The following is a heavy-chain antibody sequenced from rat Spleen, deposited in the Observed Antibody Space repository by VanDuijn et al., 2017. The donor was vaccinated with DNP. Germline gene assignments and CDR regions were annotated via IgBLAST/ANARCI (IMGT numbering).Heavy chain of an antibody. D-gene: IGHD1-12*02. V-gene: IGHV5-22*01. Sequence: EVQLVESGGGLVQPGRSLKLSCAASGFTFSDYYMAWVRQAPKKGLEWVASISYEGSSTNYGDSVKGRFTISRDNAKSTLFLQMNSLRSEDMATYYCARPDYYDGSYPHYWGQGVMVTVSS. CDR3: ARPDYYDGSYPHY. J-gene: IGHJ2*01. CDR2: ISYEGSST. CDR1: GFTFSDYY.